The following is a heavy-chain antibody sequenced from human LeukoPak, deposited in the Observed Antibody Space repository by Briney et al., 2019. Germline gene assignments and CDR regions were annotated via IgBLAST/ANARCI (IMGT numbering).Heavy chain of an antibody. D-gene: IGHD3-3*01. CDR3: ASGYYDFWSGYSHSYYFDY. CDR2: IKQDGSEK. J-gene: IGHJ4*02. V-gene: IGHV3-7*01. Sequence: GGSLRLSCAASGFTFSSYWMSWVRQAPGKGLEWVANIKQDGSEKYYVDSVKGRFTISRDNAKNSLYLQMSSLRAEDTAVYYCASGYYDFWSGYSHSYYFDYWGQGTLVTVSS. CDR1: GFTFSSYW.